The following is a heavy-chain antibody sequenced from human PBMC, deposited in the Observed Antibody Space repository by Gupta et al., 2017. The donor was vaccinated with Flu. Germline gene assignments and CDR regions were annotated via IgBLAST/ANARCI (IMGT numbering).Heavy chain of an antibody. CDR3: ARGRTGSYYQVHYMDV. Sequence: WRSWVRQAPGKGLEWVANIKSAGSEKYYVDSVKGRFTISRDNAKNSLYLQMNSLRAEDTAVYYCARGRTGSYYQVHYMDVWGKGTTVTVSS. CDR1: W. CDR2: IKSAGSEK. D-gene: IGHD1-26*01. J-gene: IGHJ6*03. V-gene: IGHV3-7*01.